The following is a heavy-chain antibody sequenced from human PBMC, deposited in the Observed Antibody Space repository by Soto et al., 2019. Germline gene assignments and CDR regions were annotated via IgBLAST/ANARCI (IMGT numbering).Heavy chain of an antibody. J-gene: IGHJ2*01. Sequence: SETLSLTCTVSGGSISSGDYYWSWIRHPPGKGLEWIGYIYYSGSTYYNPSLKSRVTISVDTSKNQFSLKLSSVTAADTAVYYCARDFRYSGYDHWYFDLRGRGTLVTVSS. V-gene: IGHV4-30-4*01. CDR3: ARDFRYSGYDHWYFDL. CDR1: GGSISSGDYY. D-gene: IGHD5-12*01. CDR2: IYYSGST.